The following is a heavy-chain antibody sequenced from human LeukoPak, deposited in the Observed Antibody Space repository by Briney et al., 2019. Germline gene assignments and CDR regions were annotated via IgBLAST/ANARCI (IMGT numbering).Heavy chain of an antibody. Sequence: QPGGSLRLSCAASGFTFSSYGMHWVRQAPGKGLEWVAVISYDGSNKYYADCVKGRFTISRDNSKNTLYLQMNSLRAEDTAVYYCAKADIVVVVAATQANWFDPWGQGTLVTVSS. D-gene: IGHD2-15*01. CDR3: AKADIVVVVAATQANWFDP. CDR2: ISYDGSNK. CDR1: GFTFSSYG. J-gene: IGHJ5*02. V-gene: IGHV3-30*18.